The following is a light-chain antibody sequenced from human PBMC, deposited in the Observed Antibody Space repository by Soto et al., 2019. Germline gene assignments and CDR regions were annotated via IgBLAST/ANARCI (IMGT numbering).Light chain of an antibody. J-gene: IGKJ5*01. CDR1: QGISSY. CDR2: AAS. V-gene: IGKV1-8*01. Sequence: AIRMTQSPSSLSASAGDRFTITCLASQGISSYLAWYQQKPGKAPKLLIYAASTLQSGVPSRFSGSGSGTDFTLTISCLQSEDFATYYCQQYYSYLITFGQGTRLENK. CDR3: QQYYSYLIT.